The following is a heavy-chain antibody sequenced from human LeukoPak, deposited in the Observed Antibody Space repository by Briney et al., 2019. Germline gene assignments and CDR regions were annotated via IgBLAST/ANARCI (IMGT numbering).Heavy chain of an antibody. CDR1: GYTFTSYY. CDR3: ARESRSSGWPATFDY. J-gene: IGHJ4*02. Sequence: ASVKVSCKASGYTFTSYYMHWVRQAPGQGLEWMGIINPSGGSTSYAQKFQGRVTMTRDMSTSTVYMELSSLRSEDTAVYYCARESRSSGWPATFDYWGQGTLVTVSS. V-gene: IGHV1-46*01. D-gene: IGHD6-19*01. CDR2: INPSGGST.